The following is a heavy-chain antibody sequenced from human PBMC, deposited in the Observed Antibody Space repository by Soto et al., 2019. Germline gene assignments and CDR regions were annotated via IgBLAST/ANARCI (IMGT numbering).Heavy chain of an antibody. Sequence: RPHTRTVSSGSVTVGTYYLNWIRQPPGKELGWIGYIYFSGSTNYNPSLKSQVTMSIDTSKNQSSLKLSSVTAADTAVYFCTRDLDFWEEEVGGKGTTFTVS. CDR2: IYFSGST. V-gene: IGHV4-61*01. CDR3: TRDLDFWEEEV. D-gene: IGHD3-10*01. CDR1: SGSVTVGTYY. J-gene: IGHJ6*03.